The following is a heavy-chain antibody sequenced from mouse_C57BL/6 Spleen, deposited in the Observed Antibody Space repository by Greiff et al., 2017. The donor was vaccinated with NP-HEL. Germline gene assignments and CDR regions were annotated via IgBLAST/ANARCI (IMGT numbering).Heavy chain of an antibody. V-gene: IGHV5-17*01. Sequence: EVKLVESGGGLVKPGGSLKLSCAASGFTFSDYGMHWVRQAPERGLEWVAYISRGSSTIYYADTVKGRFTISRDNAKNTLFLQMTSLRSEDTAMYYCARPIYYYGSSHSGMDYWGQGTSVTVSS. D-gene: IGHD1-1*01. CDR3: ARPIYYYGSSHSGMDY. CDR2: ISRGSSTI. J-gene: IGHJ4*01. CDR1: GFTFSDYG.